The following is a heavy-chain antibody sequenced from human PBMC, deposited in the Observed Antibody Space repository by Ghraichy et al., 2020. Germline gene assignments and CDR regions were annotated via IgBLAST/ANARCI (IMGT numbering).Heavy chain of an antibody. CDR1: GFTFGDYT. CDR2: INWAGDSR. J-gene: IGHJ6*02. CDR3: AKTTCTRYSDYMFPAYYSGMDL. D-gene: IGHD4-11*01. V-gene: IGHV3-43*01. Sequence: GGSLRLSCAASGFTFGDYTMHWVRQAPGKGLEWVSFINWAGDSRYYADSVKGRFTISRDNSKNSLYLQMNSLRTEDTALYYCAKTTCTRYSDYMFPAYYSGMDLWGQGTTVTVSS.